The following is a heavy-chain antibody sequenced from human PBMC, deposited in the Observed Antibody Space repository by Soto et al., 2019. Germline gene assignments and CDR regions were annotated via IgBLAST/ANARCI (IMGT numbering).Heavy chain of an antibody. CDR1: GFSFAGYA. V-gene: IGHV3-23*01. Sequence: HPGGSLRLSCAASGFSFAGYALTWVRLAPGKGLEWVSSISGSGASTYYADSVKGRFTISRDNSKRMVYLQMESLTAGDTAVYYCAKTETFNGYYNAFDYWGQGTRVTVSS. CDR3: AKTETFNGYYNAFDY. CDR2: ISGSGAST. J-gene: IGHJ4*02. D-gene: IGHD3-9*01.